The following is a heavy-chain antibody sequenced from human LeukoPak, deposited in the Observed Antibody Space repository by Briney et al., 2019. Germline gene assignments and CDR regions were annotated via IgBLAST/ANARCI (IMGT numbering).Heavy chain of an antibody. V-gene: IGHV3-48*03. J-gene: IGHJ4*02. D-gene: IGHD3-22*01. CDR1: GFTFSSYE. CDR3: ARTRYYYDSSGYYAPYYFDY. Sequence: GGSLRLSCAASGFTFSSYEMNWVRQAPGKGLEWVSYISSSGSTIYYADSVKGRFTISRDNAKNSLYLQMNSLRAEDTAVYYCARTRYYYDSSGYYAPYYFDYWGQGTLVTVSS. CDR2: ISSSGSTI.